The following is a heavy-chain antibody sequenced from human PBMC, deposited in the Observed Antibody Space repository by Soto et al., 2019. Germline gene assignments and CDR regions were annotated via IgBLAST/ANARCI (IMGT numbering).Heavy chain of an antibody. Sequence: SETLSLTCTVSGGSISSGGFYWNWIRQHPGKGLEWIGYIYYSGFTYYNPSLKSRVTISVDTSKNQFSLKLSSVTAADTAVYYCARSIDPWGQGTLVTVSS. CDR3: ARSIDP. J-gene: IGHJ5*02. V-gene: IGHV4-31*03. CDR2: IYYSGFT. CDR1: GGSISSGGFY.